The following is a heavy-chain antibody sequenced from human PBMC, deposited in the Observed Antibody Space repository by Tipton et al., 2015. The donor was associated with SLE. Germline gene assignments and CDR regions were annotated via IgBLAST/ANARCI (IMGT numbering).Heavy chain of an antibody. J-gene: IGHJ3*02. D-gene: IGHD7-27*01. CDR2: INPNSGDT. CDR3: ARGHWGPHDACDI. V-gene: IGHV1-2*02. Sequence: QLVQSGAEVKKPGASVKVSCKASGYIFTGYYLHWVRQAPGQGLEWMGWINPNSGDTNDAQKFQGRVSTTRDTSINTVYMELRDLTYDDTAVYFCARGHWGPHDACDIWGQGPTVTVSS. CDR1: GYIFTGYY.